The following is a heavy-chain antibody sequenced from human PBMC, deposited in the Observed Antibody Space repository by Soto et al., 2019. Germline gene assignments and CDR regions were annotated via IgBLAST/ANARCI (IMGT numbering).Heavy chain of an antibody. D-gene: IGHD3-10*01. Sequence: VQLLESGGGLVQPGGSLGLSCAGSGFTFANYAMSWVRQAPGKGLEWVSVLSNSGGTTYYADSVKGRFTISRDNFKNTLYLQLDSLRAEDTAIYYYARFEGGASGTYGLDVWGQGTTVTVSS. J-gene: IGHJ6*02. CDR3: ARFEGGASGTYGLDV. CDR2: LSNSGGTT. CDR1: GFTFANYA. V-gene: IGHV3-23*01.